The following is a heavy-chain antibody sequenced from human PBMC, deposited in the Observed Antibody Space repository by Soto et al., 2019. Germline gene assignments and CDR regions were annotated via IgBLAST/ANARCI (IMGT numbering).Heavy chain of an antibody. V-gene: IGHV3-13*05. CDR3: ARTDRDFYGLDV. Sequence: EVQLVESGGGLVQPGGSLRLSCKASGFTFRNYDIHWVRKGTGKGLEWVSGISAAGDPDYADSVEGRFTISRENAQNSFFLQMNSLRVGDTAVYYCARTDRDFYGLDVWGQGTTVIVSS. J-gene: IGHJ6*02. CDR1: GFTFRNYD. CDR2: ISAAGDP.